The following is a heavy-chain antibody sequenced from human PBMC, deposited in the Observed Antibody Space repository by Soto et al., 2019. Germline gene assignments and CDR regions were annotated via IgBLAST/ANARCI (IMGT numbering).Heavy chain of an antibody. V-gene: IGHV3-30*18. CDR3: AKVEAYYYYGMDV. CDR2: ISYDGSNK. Sequence: VGSLRLSCAASGFTFSSYGMHWVRQAPGKGLEWVAVISYDGSNKYYADSVKGRFTISRDNSKNTLYLQMNSLRAEDTAVYYCAKVEAYYYYGMDVWGQGTTVTVSS. CDR1: GFTFSSYG. J-gene: IGHJ6*02.